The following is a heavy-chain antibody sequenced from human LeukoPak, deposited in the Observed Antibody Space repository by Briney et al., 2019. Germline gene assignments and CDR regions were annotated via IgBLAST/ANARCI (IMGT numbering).Heavy chain of an antibody. CDR2: ISYDGSNK. CDR1: RFTFSSYG. V-gene: IGHV3-30*03. J-gene: IGHJ5*02. CDR3: ARDVATISNWFDP. Sequence: PGGSLRLSCAASRFTFSSYGMHWVRQAPGKGLKWVAIISYDGSNKYYADSVKGRFTISRDNAKNSLYLQMNSLRAEDTAVYYCARDVATISNWFDPWGQGTLVTVSS. D-gene: IGHD5-24*01.